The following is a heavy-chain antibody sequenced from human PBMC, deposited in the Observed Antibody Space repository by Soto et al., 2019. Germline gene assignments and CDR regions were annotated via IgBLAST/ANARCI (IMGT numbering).Heavy chain of an antibody. CDR2: INTDGNTT. D-gene: IGHD4-17*01. CDR1: GFTFIDYW. J-gene: IGHJ5*02. CDR3: ARTLDYAPWFDP. V-gene: IGHV3-74*01. Sequence: GGSLRLSCAASGFTFIDYWMHWVRQAPGKGLVWVSRINTDGNTTSYADSVKGRFAISRDNAKDTLYLQMNTLRAEDTAVYYCARTLDYAPWFDPWGQGTLVTVS.